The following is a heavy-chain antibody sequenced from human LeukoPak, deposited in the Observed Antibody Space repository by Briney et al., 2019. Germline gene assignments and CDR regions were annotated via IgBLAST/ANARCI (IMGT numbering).Heavy chain of an antibody. J-gene: IGHJ4*02. CDR3: ARLHPGGGDHY. CDR1: GGSVNSDTYR. Sequence: SETLSLTCTVSGGSVNSDTYRWGWIRQPPGKGLEWIGQIWIGQIYSRGFTEYNPSLKSRVTVSADTTQNQFSLKLNSMTAADTAIYYCARLHPGGGDHYWGQGILVTVSS. D-gene: IGHD2-8*02. CDR2: IWIGQIYSRGFT. V-gene: IGHV4-39*01.